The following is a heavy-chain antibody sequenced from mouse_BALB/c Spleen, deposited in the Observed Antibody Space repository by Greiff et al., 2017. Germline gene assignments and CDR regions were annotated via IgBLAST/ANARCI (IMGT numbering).Heavy chain of an antibody. CDR1: GYSITSGYY. D-gene: IGHD3-1*01. V-gene: IGHV3-6*02. J-gene: IGHJ3*01. CDR2: ISYDGSN. CDR3: ARDRARVFAY. Sequence: EVKLMESGPGLVKPSQSLSLTCSVTGYSITSGYYWNWIRQFPGNKLEWMGYISYDGSNNYNPSLKNRISITRDTSKNQFFLKLNSVTTEDTATYYCARDRARVFAYWGQGTLVTVSA.